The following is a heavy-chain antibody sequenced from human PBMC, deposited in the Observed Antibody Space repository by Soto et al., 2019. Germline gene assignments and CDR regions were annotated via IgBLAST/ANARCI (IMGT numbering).Heavy chain of an antibody. CDR1: GFTFSIYA. Sequence: GGSLRLSCAASGFTFSIYAMHWVRQAPGKGLEWVAVISYDGSNKYYADSVKGRFTISRDNSKNTLYLQMNCLRAEDTAVYYCARDGPWNYYDSSGYYLDYWGQGTLVTVSS. CDR3: ARDGPWNYYDSSGYYLDY. V-gene: IGHV3-30-3*01. CDR2: ISYDGSNK. D-gene: IGHD3-22*01. J-gene: IGHJ4*02.